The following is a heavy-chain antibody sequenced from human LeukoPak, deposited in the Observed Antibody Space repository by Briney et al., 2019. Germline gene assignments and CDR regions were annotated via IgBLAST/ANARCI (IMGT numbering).Heavy chain of an antibody. CDR2: ISRSGSTI. V-gene: IGHV3-48*03. CDR3: ARDLAMVHFDY. J-gene: IGHJ4*02. Sequence: GGSLRLSCAASGFTFSSYEMNWVRQAPGKGLEWVSYISRSGSTIYYADSVKGRFTISRDNAKNSLYLQMNSLRGEDTAVYYCARDLAMVHFDYWGQGTLVTVSP. D-gene: IGHD5-18*01. CDR1: GFTFSSYE.